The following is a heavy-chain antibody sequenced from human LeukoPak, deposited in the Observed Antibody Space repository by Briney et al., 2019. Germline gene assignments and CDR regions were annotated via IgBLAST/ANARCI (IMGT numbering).Heavy chain of an antibody. CDR2: MNPNSGNT. V-gene: IGHV1-8*01. CDR3: ARAQGAGNYFDY. D-gene: IGHD6-13*01. J-gene: IGHJ4*02. Sequence: ASVKVSCKASGYTFTSYDINWVRQATGQGLEWMGWMNPNSGNTGYAQKFQGRVTMTRNTSMSTAYMELGSLRSEDTAVYYCARAQGAGNYFDYWGQGTLVTVSS. CDR1: GYTFTSYD.